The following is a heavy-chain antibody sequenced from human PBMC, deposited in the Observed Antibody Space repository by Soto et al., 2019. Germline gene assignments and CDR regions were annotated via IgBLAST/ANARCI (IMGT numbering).Heavy chain of an antibody. CDR2: INPNSGGT. CDR1: GYTFTGYY. CDR3: ARDLKPNRKTQIDYYYGMDV. Sequence: ASVKVSCKASGYTFTGYYMHWVRQAPGQGLEWMGWINPNSGGTNYAQKFQGWVTMTRDTSISTAYMELSRLRSDDTAVYYCARDLKPNRKTQIDYYYGMDVWGQGTTVTVSS. J-gene: IGHJ6*02. V-gene: IGHV1-2*04.